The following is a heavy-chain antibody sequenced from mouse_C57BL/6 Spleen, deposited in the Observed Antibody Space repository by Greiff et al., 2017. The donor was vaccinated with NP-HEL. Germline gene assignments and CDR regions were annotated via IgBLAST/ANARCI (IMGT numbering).Heavy chain of an antibody. D-gene: IGHD4-1*01. V-gene: IGHV3-6*01. CDR3: ARERSELGVFAY. CDR1: GYSITSGYY. CDR2: ISYDGSN. J-gene: IGHJ3*01. Sequence: VQLKESGPGLVKPSQSLSLTCSVTGYSITSGYYWNWIRQFPGNKLEWMGYISYDGSNNYNPSLKNRISITRDTSKNQFFLKLNSVTTEDTATYYCARERSELGVFAYWGQGTLVTVSA.